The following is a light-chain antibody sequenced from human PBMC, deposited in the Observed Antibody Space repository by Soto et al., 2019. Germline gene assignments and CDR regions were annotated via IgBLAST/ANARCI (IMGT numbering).Light chain of an antibody. CDR1: QGVSSY. J-gene: IGKJ4*01. V-gene: IGKV3-11*01. CDR3: QQRSKWPLT. Sequence: EIVLTQSPATLSLSPGERATLSCRASQGVSSYLAWYQQKPGQAPRLLIYDASNRATGIPARFSGSGSGTNFTLTIISLEPEDFAVYYCQQRSKWPLTFGGGTKVEIK. CDR2: DAS.